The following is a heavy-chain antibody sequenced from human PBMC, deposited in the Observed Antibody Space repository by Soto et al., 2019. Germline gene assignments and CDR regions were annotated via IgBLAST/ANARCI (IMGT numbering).Heavy chain of an antibody. CDR3: AKDHYYDSSGYYYYFDY. Sequence: GGSLRLSCAASGFTFSSYAMSWVRQAPGKGLEWVSAISGSGGSTYYADSVKGRFTISRDNSKNTLYLQMNSLRAEDTAVYYCAKDHYYDSSGYYYYFDYWGQGTLVTVSS. V-gene: IGHV3-23*01. CDR2: ISGSGGST. J-gene: IGHJ4*02. D-gene: IGHD3-22*01. CDR1: GFTFSSYA.